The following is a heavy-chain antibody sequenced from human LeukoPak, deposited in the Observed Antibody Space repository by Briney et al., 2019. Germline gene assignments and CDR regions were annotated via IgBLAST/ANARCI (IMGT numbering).Heavy chain of an antibody. CDR2: IWYDGSNK. CDR1: GFTFSSYG. Sequence: PGGSLRLSCAASGFTFSSYGMHWVRQAPGKGLEWVAVIWYDGSNKYYADSVKGRFTISRDNSKNTLYLQMNSLRAEDTAVYYCAKDYVAARPLPTYNWFDPWGQGTLVTVSS. D-gene: IGHD6-6*01. V-gene: IGHV3-33*06. CDR3: AKDYVAARPLPTYNWFDP. J-gene: IGHJ5*02.